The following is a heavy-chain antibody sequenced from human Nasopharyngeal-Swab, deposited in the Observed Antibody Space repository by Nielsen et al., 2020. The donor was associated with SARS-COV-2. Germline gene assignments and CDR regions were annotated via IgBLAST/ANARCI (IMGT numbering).Heavy chain of an antibody. J-gene: IGHJ6*03. CDR2: MNPNSGDT. D-gene: IGHD3-10*01. CDR1: GYTFTSYD. V-gene: IGHV1-8*01. CDR3: ARTTMVRGVIIPYYYYYYMDV. Sequence: ASVKVSCKASGYTFTSYDINWVRQATGQGLGWMGWMNPNSGDTGYAQKFQGRVTMTRNTSISTAYMELSSLRSEDTAVYYCARTTMVRGVIIPYYYYYYMDVWGKGTTVTVSS.